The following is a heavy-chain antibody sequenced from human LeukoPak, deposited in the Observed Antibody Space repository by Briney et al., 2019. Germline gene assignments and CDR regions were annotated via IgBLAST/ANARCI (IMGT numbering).Heavy chain of an antibody. V-gene: IGHV1-69*05. D-gene: IGHD3-10*01. Sequence: ASVKVSCKASGGTFSSYAISWVRQAPGQGLEWMGGIIPIFGTANYAQKFQGRVTITTDESTSTAYMELSSLRSGDTAVYYCASNYGSGLGYMDVWGKGTTVTVSS. CDR3: ASNYGSGLGYMDV. CDR2: IIPIFGTA. J-gene: IGHJ6*03. CDR1: GGTFSSYA.